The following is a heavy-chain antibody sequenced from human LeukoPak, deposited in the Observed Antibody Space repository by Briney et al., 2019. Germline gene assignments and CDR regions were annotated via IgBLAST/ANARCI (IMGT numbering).Heavy chain of an antibody. V-gene: IGHV3-23*01. CDR1: GFTFSSSA. J-gene: IGHJ4*02. D-gene: IGHD3-16*01. CDR2: ISGSGDST. CDR3: ANNRGPTTYVYGPDY. Sequence: PEGCLRLSCAASGFTFSSSAMSWVRQAAGKGLEWVSAISGSGDSTYYADSVKGRFTISRDNSKNTLFLQMNSLRAEDTAAYYCANNRGPTTYVYGPDYWGQGTLVTVTS.